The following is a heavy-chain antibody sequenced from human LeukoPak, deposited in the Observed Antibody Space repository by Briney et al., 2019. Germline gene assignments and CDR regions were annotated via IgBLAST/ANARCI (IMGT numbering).Heavy chain of an antibody. CDR3: ARAGLWSGYYNGAFDI. Sequence: TSETLSLTCTVPGGSISSYYWSWIRQPPGKGLEWIGYIFYSGSTNYNPSLKSRVTISVDTSKNQFPLKLSSVTAADTAVYYCARAGLWSGYYNGAFDIWGQGTMVTVS. D-gene: IGHD3-3*01. J-gene: IGHJ3*02. CDR2: IFYSGST. V-gene: IGHV4-59*01. CDR1: GGSISSYY.